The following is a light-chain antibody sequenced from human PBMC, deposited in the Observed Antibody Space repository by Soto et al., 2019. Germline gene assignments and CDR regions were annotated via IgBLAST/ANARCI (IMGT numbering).Light chain of an antibody. V-gene: IGKV1-39*01. Sequence: DIQMTQSPSSLSASVGDRVTTTCRASQSISTFLNWYQQKPGKAPNLLIYAASGLQSGVPSRFSGSGSGTEFTLTISSLQPDDFATYYCQQYNSYSRTFGQGTKVDIK. CDR3: QQYNSYSRT. CDR1: QSISTF. J-gene: IGKJ1*01. CDR2: AAS.